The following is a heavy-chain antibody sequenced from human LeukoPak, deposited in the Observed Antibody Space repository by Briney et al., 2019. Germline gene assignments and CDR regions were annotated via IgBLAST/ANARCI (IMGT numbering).Heavy chain of an antibody. V-gene: IGHV3-23*01. CDR2: ISGNGGGT. D-gene: IGHD6-13*01. Sequence: GGSLRLSCAASGFTFSSYAVSWARQAPGKGLEWVSGISGNGGGTYYADSVKGRFTISRGNSKNTLYLQMNSLRAEDTAVYYCAKSFGYSRSWFDYWGQGTLVTVSS. CDR3: AKSFGYSRSWFDY. CDR1: GFTFSSYA. J-gene: IGHJ4*02.